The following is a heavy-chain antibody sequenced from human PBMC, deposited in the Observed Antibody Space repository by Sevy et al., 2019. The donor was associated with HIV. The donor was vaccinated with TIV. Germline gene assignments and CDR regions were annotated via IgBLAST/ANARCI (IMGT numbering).Heavy chain of an antibody. J-gene: IGHJ3*02. V-gene: IGHV4-59*01. CDR2: IYYSGST. CDR3: AREGGSVTTLSAFDI. D-gene: IGHD4-17*01. CDR1: GDSINNYS. Sequence: SETLSLTCTVSGDSINNYSWNWIRQPPGKGLEWIGYIYYSGSTNYNPSLRSRVTISVDTSKNQFSLRLSSVTAADTAVYFCAREGGSVTTLSAFDIWGQGTLVTVSS.